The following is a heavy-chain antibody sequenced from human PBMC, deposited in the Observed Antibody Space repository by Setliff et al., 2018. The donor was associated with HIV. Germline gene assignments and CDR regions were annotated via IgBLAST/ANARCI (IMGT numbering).Heavy chain of an antibody. CDR2: MSYSGSA. J-gene: IGHJ4*02. V-gene: IGHV4-39*07. CDR3: ARDPHCFDTSGHYSWFYFDY. Sequence: LSLTCSVSGDSISSSSYYWGWVRQPPGKGLEWIGSMSYSGSALYSPSLKSRVTMSVDTSKNQFSLKLTSVTAADTAVYFCARDPHCFDTSGHYSWFYFDYWGQGTLVTVSS. CDR1: GDSISSSSYY. D-gene: IGHD3-22*01.